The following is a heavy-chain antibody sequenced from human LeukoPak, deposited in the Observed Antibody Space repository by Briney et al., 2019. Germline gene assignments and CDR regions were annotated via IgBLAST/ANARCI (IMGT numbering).Heavy chain of an antibody. CDR2: ISSDGSSE. D-gene: IGHD5-18*01. CDR1: GFTFRNYA. J-gene: IGHJ4*02. Sequence: PGGSLRLSCAASGFTFRNYAVHWVRQAPGKGLEWVALISSDGSSEYYVDSVKGRFTISRDSSKNTLYLQMNTLRIEDTAVYFCARGLGGYSYSPLAYRGQGTLVAVSS. V-gene: IGHV3-30-3*01. CDR3: ARGLGGYSYSPLAY.